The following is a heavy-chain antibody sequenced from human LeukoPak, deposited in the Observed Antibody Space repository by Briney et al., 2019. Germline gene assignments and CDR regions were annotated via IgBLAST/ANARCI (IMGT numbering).Heavy chain of an antibody. J-gene: IGHJ1*01. CDR1: GGSFSGYY. V-gene: IGHV4-34*01. CDR2: INHSGST. Sequence: KTSETLSLTCAVYGGSFSGYYWSWIRQPPGKGLEWIGEINHSGSTNYNPSLKSRVTISVDTSKNQFSLKLSSVTAADTAVYYCARATGRSSGWRYFQHWGQGTLVTVSS. D-gene: IGHD6-19*01. CDR3: ARATGRSSGWRYFQH.